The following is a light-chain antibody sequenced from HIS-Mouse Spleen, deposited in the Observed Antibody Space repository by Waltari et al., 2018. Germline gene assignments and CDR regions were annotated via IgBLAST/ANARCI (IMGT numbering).Light chain of an antibody. CDR3: YSTDSSGNHRV. CDR1: ALPKKY. Sequence: SYALTQPPSVSVSPGQTARITCSGNALPKKYAYWYQQKSGKAPVLVIYEDSKRPSGIPERFSGSSSGTMATLTISGAQVEDEADYYCYSTDSSGNHRVFGGGTKLTVL. CDR2: EDS. V-gene: IGLV3-10*01. J-gene: IGLJ2*01.